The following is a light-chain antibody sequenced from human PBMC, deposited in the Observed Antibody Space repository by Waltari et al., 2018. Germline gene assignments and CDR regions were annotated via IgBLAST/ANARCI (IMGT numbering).Light chain of an antibody. CDR2: DVS. CDR3: SSFTSISTWV. Sequence: WYKPYPGKAPKVIIYDVSERPSVVSSRFSASKSANTASLTISGLQAEDEADYYCSSFTSISTWVFGGGTKVTVL. J-gene: IGLJ3*02. V-gene: IGLV2-14*04.